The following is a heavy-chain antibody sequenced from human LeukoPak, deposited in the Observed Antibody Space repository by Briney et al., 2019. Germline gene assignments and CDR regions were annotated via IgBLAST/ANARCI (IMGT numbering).Heavy chain of an antibody. J-gene: IGHJ6*02. D-gene: IGHD1-26*01. V-gene: IGHV3-23*01. CDR3: AKDLHSGSYYDYCYYGMDV. CDR2: ISGSGGST. CDR1: GFTFSSYA. Sequence: GGSLRLSCAASGFTFSSYAMSWVRQAPGKGLEWVSAISGSGGSTYYTDSVKGRFTISRDNSKNTLYLQMNSLRAEDTAVYYCAKDLHSGSYYDYCYYGMDVWGQGTTVTVSS.